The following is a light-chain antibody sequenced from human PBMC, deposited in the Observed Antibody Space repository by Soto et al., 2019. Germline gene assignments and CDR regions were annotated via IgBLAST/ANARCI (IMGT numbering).Light chain of an antibody. Sequence: QSVLTQPPSASGSPGQSVTIPCTGNSNDVGHSSFISWYQQHPGKGPKLIIYEVSKRPSGVPDRFSGSKSGNTASLSVSGLQDEDEADYFCNAQADNGKHVFGTGTKVTVL. V-gene: IGLV2-8*01. J-gene: IGLJ1*01. CDR3: NAQADNGKHV. CDR2: EVS. CDR1: SNDVGHSSF.